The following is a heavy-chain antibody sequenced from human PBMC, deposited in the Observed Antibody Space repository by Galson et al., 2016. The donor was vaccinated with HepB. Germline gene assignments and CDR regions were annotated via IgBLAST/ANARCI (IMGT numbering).Heavy chain of an antibody. J-gene: IGHJ4*02. CDR1: GFTFSNYD. Sequence: SLRLSCAASGFTFSNYDMHWVRQATGKGLEWVSGIATAGDTYYPGSVKGRFTISRENAKNSLFLQLDSLRAGDTAVYYCAREARIVGSTVFHYWGQGALVTVSS. CDR2: IATAGDT. D-gene: IGHD1-26*01. CDR3: AREARIVGSTVFHY. V-gene: IGHV3-13*04.